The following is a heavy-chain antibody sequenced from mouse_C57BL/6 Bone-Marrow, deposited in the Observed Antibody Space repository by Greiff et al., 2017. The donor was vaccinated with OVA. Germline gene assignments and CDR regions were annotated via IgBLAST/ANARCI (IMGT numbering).Heavy chain of an antibody. CDR2: IDPENGDT. CDR1: GFNIKDDY. D-gene: IGHD1-1*01. Sequence: EVKLVESGAELVRPGASVKLSCTASGFNIKDDYMHWVKQRPEQGLEWIGWIDPENGDTEYASKFQGKATITADTSSNTAYLQLSSLTSEDTAVYYCTLTTVVATDYFDYWGQGTTLTVSS. CDR3: TLTTVVATDYFDY. J-gene: IGHJ2*01. V-gene: IGHV14-4*01.